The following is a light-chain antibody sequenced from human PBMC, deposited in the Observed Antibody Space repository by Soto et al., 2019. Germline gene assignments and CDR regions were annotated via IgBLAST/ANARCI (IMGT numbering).Light chain of an antibody. V-gene: IGKV1-9*01. CDR3: QQLNSYPWT. CDR1: HAISSY. Sequence: DIQLTQSPSFLSASVGDRVTITCRASHAISSYLAWFQQRPGKAPKVLIYAASTLQSGVPSRFSGSASGTEFTLTISSLQPEDFATYFCQQLNSYPWTFGQGTKVEIK. CDR2: AAS. J-gene: IGKJ1*01.